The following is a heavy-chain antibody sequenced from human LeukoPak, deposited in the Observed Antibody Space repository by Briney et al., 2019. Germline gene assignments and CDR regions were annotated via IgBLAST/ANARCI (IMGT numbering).Heavy chain of an antibody. V-gene: IGHV3-23*01. D-gene: IGHD3-22*01. Sequence: PGGSLRLSCAASGFTFGSYAMSWVRQAPGKGLEWVSAISGSGGSTYYADSVKGRFTISRDNSKNTLYLQMNSLRAEDTAVYYCAKPYEPYYYDSSGYWPDWGQGTLVTVSS. J-gene: IGHJ4*02. CDR1: GFTFGSYA. CDR3: AKPYEPYYYDSSGYWPD. CDR2: ISGSGGST.